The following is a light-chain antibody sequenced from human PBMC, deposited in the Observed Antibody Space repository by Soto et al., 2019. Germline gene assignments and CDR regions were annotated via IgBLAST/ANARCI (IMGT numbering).Light chain of an antibody. CDR2: DAS. Sequence: DIQMTQPPSSLSSSVGARVTITCQATQNINTYLNWYQQKPGKAPKLLIYDASNLEAGVPSRLRGSGFGTDLTFTISRLQPEDISSYYYQQYENLPTCGEGTRLEIK. J-gene: IGKJ5*01. CDR3: QQYENLPT. V-gene: IGKV1-33*01. CDR1: QNINTY.